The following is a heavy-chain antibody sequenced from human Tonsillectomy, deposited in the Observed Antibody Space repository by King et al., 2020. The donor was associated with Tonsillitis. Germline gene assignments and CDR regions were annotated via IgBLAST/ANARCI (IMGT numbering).Heavy chain of an antibody. V-gene: IGHV4-4*07. Sequence: LPLQESGPGLVKPSETLSLTCTVSGGSISNYYWSWIRQPAGKGLEWIGRIYSTGSTNSNPSLKSRVTMSVDTSKNQISLKLSSVTAADTAVYYCARDSIDILTGFYKGYFDSWGQRTLVTVSS. CDR1: GGSISNYY. CDR3: ARDSIDILTGFYKGYFDS. D-gene: IGHD3-9*01. J-gene: IGHJ4*02. CDR2: IYSTGST.